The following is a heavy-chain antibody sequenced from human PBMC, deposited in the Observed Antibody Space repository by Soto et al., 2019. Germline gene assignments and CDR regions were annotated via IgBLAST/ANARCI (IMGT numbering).Heavy chain of an antibody. CDR3: AKSGVDFWSASQNYYYYHMDV. D-gene: IGHD3-3*01. Sequence: ASVKLSCKASGYTFTGYYIHWVRQAPGQGLEWMGWINPNSGGTNYAQKFQGWVTMTRDTSISTAYMELTRLTSDDTAVYYCAKSGVDFWSASQNYYYYHMDVWGKGTTVTVSS. CDR2: INPNSGGT. V-gene: IGHV1-2*04. J-gene: IGHJ6*03. CDR1: GYTFTGYY.